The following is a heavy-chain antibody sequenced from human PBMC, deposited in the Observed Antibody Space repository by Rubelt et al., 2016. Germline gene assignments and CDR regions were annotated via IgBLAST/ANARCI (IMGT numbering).Heavy chain of an antibody. D-gene: IGHD6-13*01. V-gene: IGHV4-39*02. CDR1: GGSISSSSYY. CDR3: VRISSSWYAPFDY. J-gene: IGHJ4*02. CDR2: IYYSGST. Sequence: QLQLQESGPGLVKPSETLSLTCTVSGGSISSSSYYWGWIRQPPGKGLEWIGTIYYSGSTFYNPSLKSRVTVSVDTSKNHFSLKLSSLTAADTAVYDCVRISSSWYAPFDYWGQGNLVTVSS.